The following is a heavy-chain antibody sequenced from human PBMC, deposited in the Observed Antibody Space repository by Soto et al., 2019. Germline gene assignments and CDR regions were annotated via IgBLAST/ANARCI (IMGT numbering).Heavy chain of an antibody. D-gene: IGHD3-9*01. V-gene: IGHV4-39*01. CDR3: ARPYGDILTGYYHYNWFDP. J-gene: IGHJ5*02. Sequence: QLQLQESGPGLVMPSETLSLTCTVSGGSISSSSYYWGWIRQPPGKGLEWIGSIYYSGSTYYNPSLKSRVTISVDTFKNQFSLKLSSVTAADTAVYYCARPYGDILTGYYHYNWFDPWGQGTLVTVSS. CDR1: GGSISSSSYY. CDR2: IYYSGST.